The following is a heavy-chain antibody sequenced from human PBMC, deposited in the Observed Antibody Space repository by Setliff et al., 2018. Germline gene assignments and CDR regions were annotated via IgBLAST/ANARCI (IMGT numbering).Heavy chain of an antibody. CDR2: IQTSGTT. V-gene: IGHV4-61*09. D-gene: IGHD2-21*01. CDR3: ARSGMPRLLYVGY. CDR1: GGSISSGNYY. Sequence: PSETLSLTCTVSGGSISSGNYYWSWIRQPAGKGLEWIGHIQTSGTTNYNPSLKSRVTISVDTSKNQFSLKLSAVTAADTAVYYCARSGMPRLLYVGYWGLGTLVTVSS. J-gene: IGHJ4*02.